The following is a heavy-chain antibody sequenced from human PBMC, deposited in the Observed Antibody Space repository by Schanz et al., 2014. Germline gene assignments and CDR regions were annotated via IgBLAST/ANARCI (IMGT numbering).Heavy chain of an antibody. Sequence: QVQLQESGPGLVKPSETLSLMCTVSGGSMDTHYWGWIRQPPGKGLEWIAFIYSSGIANYNPSLGSRFPISVDTSKTHSPLRLPSVTAADTATYYCARRVVPATMGLYFDLWGQGTLVTVSS. V-gene: IGHV4-59*08. CDR3: ARRVVPATMGLYFDL. CDR1: GGSMDTHY. J-gene: IGHJ4*02. D-gene: IGHD2-21*01. CDR2: IYSSGIA.